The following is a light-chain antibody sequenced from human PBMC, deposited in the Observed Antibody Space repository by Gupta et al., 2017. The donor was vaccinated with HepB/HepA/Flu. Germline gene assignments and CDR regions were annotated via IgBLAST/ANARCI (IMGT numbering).Light chain of an antibody. CDR2: DVS. CDR1: SSDVGGYNY. Sequence: QSALTQPASVSGSPGQSLPISCTGTSSDVGGYNYVSLYQQHPGKAPKLMIYDVSNRPSGVSYRCSGSKSGNTASLTIPGLQAEDEADYYCSSYTSSSTLVVFGGGTKLTVL. J-gene: IGLJ2*01. V-gene: IGLV2-14*01. CDR3: SSYTSSSTLVV.